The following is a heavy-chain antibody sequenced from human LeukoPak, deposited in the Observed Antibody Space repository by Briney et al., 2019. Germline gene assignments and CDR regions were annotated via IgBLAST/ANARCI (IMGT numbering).Heavy chain of an antibody. D-gene: IGHD3-22*01. CDR2: ISYSGST. CDR3: AREDSTGTPPAY. Sequence: SETLSLTCTVSGGFISSYYWSWIRQPPGKGLEWIGYISYSGSTNYNPSLKSGVTISVDTSKNQFSLQLSSVTAADTAVYYCAREDSTGTPPAYSGQGTLVTVSS. V-gene: IGHV4-59*12. J-gene: IGHJ4*02. CDR1: GGFISSYY.